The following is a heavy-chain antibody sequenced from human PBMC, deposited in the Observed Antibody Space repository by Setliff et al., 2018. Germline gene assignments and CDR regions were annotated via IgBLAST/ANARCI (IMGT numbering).Heavy chain of an antibody. CDR2: IYYCGST. V-gene: IGHV4-39*01. CDR1: GGSISSSSYY. CDR3: ASCLAARRGGWFDP. J-gene: IGHJ5*02. D-gene: IGHD6-6*01. Sequence: LSLTCTVSGGSISSSSYYWGWIRQPPGKGLEWIGSIYYCGSTYYNPSLKSRVTISVDTSKNQFSLKLSSVTAADTAVYYCASCLAARRGGWFDPWGQGTLVTVSS.